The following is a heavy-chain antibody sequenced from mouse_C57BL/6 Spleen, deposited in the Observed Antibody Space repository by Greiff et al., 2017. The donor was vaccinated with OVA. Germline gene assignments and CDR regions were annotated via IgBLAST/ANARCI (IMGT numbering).Heavy chain of an antibody. J-gene: IGHJ4*01. V-gene: IGHV1-69*01. Sequence: VQLQQPGAELVMPGASVKLSCKASGYTFTSYWMHWVKQRPGQGLEWIGEIDPSDSYTNYNQKFKGKSTLTVDKSSSTAYMQLSSLTSDDSAVYYCARSGLGNYYAMDYWGQGTSVTVSS. CDR1: GYTFTSYW. D-gene: IGHD3-3*01. CDR2: IDPSDSYT. CDR3: ARSGLGNYYAMDY.